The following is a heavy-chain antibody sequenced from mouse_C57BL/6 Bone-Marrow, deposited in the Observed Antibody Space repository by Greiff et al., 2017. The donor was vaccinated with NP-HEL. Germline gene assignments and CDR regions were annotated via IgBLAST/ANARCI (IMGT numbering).Heavy chain of an antibody. CDR2: INPNNGGT. V-gene: IGHV1-18*01. Sequence: VQLKESGPELVKPGASVKIPCKASGYTFTDYNMDWVKQSHGKSLEWIGDINPNNGGTIYNQKFKGKATLTVDKSSSTAYMELRSLTSEDTAVYYCARRYGYDGGGAMDYWGQGTSVTVSS. CDR1: GYTFTDYN. CDR3: ARRYGYDGGGAMDY. D-gene: IGHD2-2*01. J-gene: IGHJ4*01.